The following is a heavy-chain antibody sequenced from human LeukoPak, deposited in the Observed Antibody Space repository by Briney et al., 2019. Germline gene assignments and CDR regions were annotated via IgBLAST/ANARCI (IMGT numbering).Heavy chain of an antibody. J-gene: IGHJ6*02. V-gene: IGHV4-59*01. CDR2: IYYSGTT. CDR3: AREDPQTTVPEGMDV. D-gene: IGHD4-17*01. CDR1: GGSISYYY. Sequence: SETLSLTCTVSGGSISYYYWSWIRQSPGKGLEWIGYIYYSGTTNYNPSLKSRVTISVDTSKNQFPLQLRSVTAADTAVYYCAREDPQTTVPEGMDVWGQGTTVTVSS.